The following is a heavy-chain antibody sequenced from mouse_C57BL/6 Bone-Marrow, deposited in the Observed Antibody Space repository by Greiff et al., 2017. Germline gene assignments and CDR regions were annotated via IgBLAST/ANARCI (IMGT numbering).Heavy chain of an antibody. Sequence: VQLVESGTELVKPGASVKLSCKASGYTFTSYWMHWVKQRPGHGLEWIGNINPSNGGTNYNEKFKSKATLTVDKSSSTAYMQLSSLTSEDSAVYYCARWLWLRPGVYFDYWGQGTTLTVSS. CDR1: GYTFTSYW. D-gene: IGHD2-2*01. CDR2: INPSNGGT. J-gene: IGHJ2*01. CDR3: ARWLWLRPGVYFDY. V-gene: IGHV1-53*01.